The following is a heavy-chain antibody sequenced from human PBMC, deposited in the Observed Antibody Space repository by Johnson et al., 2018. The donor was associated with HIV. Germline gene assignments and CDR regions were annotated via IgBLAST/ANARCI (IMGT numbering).Heavy chain of an antibody. Sequence: QVQLVESGGGVVQPGRSLRLSCAASGFTFSSYAMHLVRQAPGKGLEWVAVISYDGSNKYYADSVKGRFTISRDNSKNTLYLQMNSLRAEDTAVYYCARDLLIAYCGGDCWDAFDIWGQGTMVTVSS. V-gene: IGHV3-30-3*01. CDR3: ARDLLIAYCGGDCWDAFDI. D-gene: IGHD2-21*02. CDR1: GFTFSSYA. J-gene: IGHJ3*02. CDR2: ISYDGSNK.